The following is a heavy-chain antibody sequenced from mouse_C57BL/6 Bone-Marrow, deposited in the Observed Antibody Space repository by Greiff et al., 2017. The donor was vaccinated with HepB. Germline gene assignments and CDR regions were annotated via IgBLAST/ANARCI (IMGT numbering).Heavy chain of an antibody. CDR2: INPGSGGT. V-gene: IGHV1-54*01. Sequence: QVQLQHSGAELVRPGTSVKVSCKASGYAFTNYLIEWVKQRPGQGLEWIGVINPGSGGTNYNEKFKGKATLTADKSSSTAYMQLSSLTSEDSAVYFCARSPLIHDWGQGTLVTVSA. J-gene: IGHJ3*01. CDR3: ARSPLIHD. CDR1: GYAFTNYL.